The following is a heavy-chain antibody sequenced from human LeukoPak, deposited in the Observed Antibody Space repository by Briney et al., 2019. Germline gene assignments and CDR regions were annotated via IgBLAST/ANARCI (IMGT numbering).Heavy chain of an antibody. D-gene: IGHD4-17*01. Sequence: GGSLRLSCVASGFTFSSYSMNWVRQAPGKGLEWVSSISSSSTYIYYTDSMKGRFTISRDNAKNSLYLQMNSLRAEDTAVYYCARGGYGDDAFDYWGQGTLVTVSS. V-gene: IGHV3-21*01. CDR1: GFTFSSYS. J-gene: IGHJ4*02. CDR3: ARGGYGDDAFDY. CDR2: ISSSSTYI.